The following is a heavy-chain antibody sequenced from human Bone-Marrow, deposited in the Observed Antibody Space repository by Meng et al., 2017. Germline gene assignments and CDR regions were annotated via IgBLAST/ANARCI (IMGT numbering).Heavy chain of an antibody. CDR2: INPNSGGT. D-gene: IGHD2-8*02. V-gene: IGHV1-2*06. Sequence: ASVKVSCKASGYTFTGYYMHWVRQAPGQGLEWMGRINPNSGGTNYAQKFQGRVTMTRDTSISTAYMELSRLRSDDTAVYYCARAGGANPMEGLRWVDYRGQGTLVTVSS. CDR3: ARAGGANPMEGLRWVDY. J-gene: IGHJ4*02. CDR1: GYTFTGYY.